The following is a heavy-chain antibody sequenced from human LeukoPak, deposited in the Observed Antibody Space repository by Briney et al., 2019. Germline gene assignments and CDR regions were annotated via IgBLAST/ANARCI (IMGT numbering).Heavy chain of an antibody. V-gene: IGHV3-23*01. D-gene: IGHD6-19*01. CDR2: ISGSGGST. CDR3: AKEGAVAGYYFDY. Sequence: GGTLSLSCAASGFTFSTYGMSWVRQAPGKGLEWVSAISGSGGSTYYADSVKGRFTISRDNSKNTLYLQMNSLRAEDTAVYYCAKEGAVAGYYFDYWGQGTLVTVSS. J-gene: IGHJ4*02. CDR1: GFTFSTYG.